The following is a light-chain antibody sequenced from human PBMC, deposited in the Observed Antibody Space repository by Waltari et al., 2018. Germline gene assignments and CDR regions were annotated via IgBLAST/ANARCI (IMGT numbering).Light chain of an antibody. CDR1: SSNIGAGYD. Sequence: QSVLTQPPSVSGAPGQRVTISCTGSSSNIGAGYDVHWYQQLPGTAPQLLIYGTSSRPSGVPDRFSGPKSGTSASRAITGLQAEDGADYYCQSYDSSLSGWVFGGGTKLTVL. CDR2: GTS. CDR3: QSYDSSLSGWV. V-gene: IGLV1-40*01. J-gene: IGLJ3*02.